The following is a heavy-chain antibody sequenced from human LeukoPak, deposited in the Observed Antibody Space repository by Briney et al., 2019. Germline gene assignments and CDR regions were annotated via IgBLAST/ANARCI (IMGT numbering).Heavy chain of an antibody. CDR2: ISWDGGST. CDR1: GFTFDDYA. J-gene: IGHJ4*02. CDR3: AKASVAGDYFDY. Sequence: GGSLRLSCAASGFTFDDYAMHWVRQAPGKGLEWVSLISWDGGSTYYADSVKGRFTISRGNSKNSLYLQMNSLRAEDTALYYCAKASVAGDYFDYWGQGTLVTVSS. D-gene: IGHD6-19*01. V-gene: IGHV3-43D*04.